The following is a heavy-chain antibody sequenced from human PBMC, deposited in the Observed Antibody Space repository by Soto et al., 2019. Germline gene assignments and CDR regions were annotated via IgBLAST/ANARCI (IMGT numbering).Heavy chain of an antibody. V-gene: IGHV4-59*08. Sequence: SETLSLTCTVSSGSITGYYWSWIRQPPGKELEWIGYFSCTGNTNYNPSLKRRVTMSVDSSKNHFSLNRSSVTAADTAVYYCARHPGRLATFDYWGQGALVTVSS. D-gene: IGHD3-9*01. CDR1: SGSITGYY. CDR2: FSCTGNT. CDR3: ARHPGRLATFDY. J-gene: IGHJ4*02.